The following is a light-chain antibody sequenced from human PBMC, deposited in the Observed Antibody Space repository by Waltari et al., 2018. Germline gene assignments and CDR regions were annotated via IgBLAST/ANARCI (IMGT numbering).Light chain of an antibody. CDR2: GVS. CDR1: SSHVGSYNL. CDR3: CSYAGGSAFV. J-gene: IGLJ1*01. V-gene: IGLV2-23*02. Sequence: QSALTQPASVSGSPGQSITISCTGTSSHVGSYNLVSWYQHPPGKAPQLIIYGVSKRPSGVSNRFSGSKSGNTASLTISGLRTEDEADYYCCSYAGGSAFVFGTGTKITVL.